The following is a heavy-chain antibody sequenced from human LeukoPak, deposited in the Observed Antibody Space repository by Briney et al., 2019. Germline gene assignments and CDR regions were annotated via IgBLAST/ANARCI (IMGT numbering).Heavy chain of an antibody. CDR2: IIPIFGTA. CDR3: ARGEIALPYDFWSGSLDY. V-gene: IGHV1-69*13. J-gene: IGHJ4*02. CDR1: GGTFSSYA. Sequence: GASVKVSCKASGGTFSSYAISWVRQAPGQGLEWMGGIIPIFGTANYAQKFQGRVTITADESTSTAYMELSSLRSEDTAVYYCARGEIALPYDFWSGSLDYWGQGTLVTVSS. D-gene: IGHD3-3*01.